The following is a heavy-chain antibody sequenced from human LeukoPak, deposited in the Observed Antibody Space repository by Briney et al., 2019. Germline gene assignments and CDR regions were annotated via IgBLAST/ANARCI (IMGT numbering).Heavy chain of an antibody. CDR3: AELGITMVGGV. V-gene: IGHV3-23*01. Sequence: GGSLRLSCAASGFTFSSYAMSWVRQAPGKGLEWVSAISGSGGSTYYADSVKGRFTISRDNAKNSLYLQMNSLRAEDTAVYYCAELGITMVGGVWGKGTSVTISS. D-gene: IGHD3-10*02. CDR1: GFTFSSYA. J-gene: IGHJ6*04. CDR2: ISGSGGST.